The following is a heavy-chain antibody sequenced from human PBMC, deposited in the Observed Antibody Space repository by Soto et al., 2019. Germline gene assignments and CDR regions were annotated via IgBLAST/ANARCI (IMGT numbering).Heavy chain of an antibody. Sequence: EVQLLESGGGLVQSGESLRLSCAASGFTFSSYAMSWVRQAPGKGLDWVSSISTGGGTTYYADSVKGRFTVSRDNSKNALYLQTNSLRAEDTALYYCVRGWRDVNYWGQGTLVTVSS. J-gene: IGHJ4*02. V-gene: IGHV3-23*01. CDR1: GFTFSSYA. CDR3: VRGWRDVNY. CDR2: ISTGGGTT. D-gene: IGHD3-3*01.